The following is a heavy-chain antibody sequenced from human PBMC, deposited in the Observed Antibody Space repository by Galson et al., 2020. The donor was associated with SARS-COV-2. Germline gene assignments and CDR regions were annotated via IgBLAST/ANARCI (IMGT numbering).Heavy chain of an antibody. CDR3: ARGGCTSASCYRNAMDV. CDR2: ISSGGSTT. Sequence: GGSLRLSCTASGFTFSSHWMHWFRQAPGKGLVWVSRISSGGSTTNYAGSVQGLCTISRDNAKNTLYLQMNSLRAEDTAVYYCARGGCTSASCYRNAMDVWGQGTTVTVSS. D-gene: IGHD2-2*01. V-gene: IGHV3-74*01. J-gene: IGHJ6*02. CDR1: GFTFSSHW.